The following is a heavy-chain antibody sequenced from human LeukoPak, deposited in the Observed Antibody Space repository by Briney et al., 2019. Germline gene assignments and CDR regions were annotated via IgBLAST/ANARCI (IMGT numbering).Heavy chain of an antibody. CDR2: INPNSGGT. D-gene: IGHD2-15*01. Sequence: GASVKVSCKASGYTFTGYYMHWVRQAPGQGLEWMGWINPNSGGTNYAQKFQGRVTMTRDTSISTAYMELSRLRSDDTAVYYCARADPAIGYCSGGSCPRHYNWFDPWGQGTLVTVSS. CDR1: GYTFTGYY. V-gene: IGHV1-2*02. J-gene: IGHJ5*02. CDR3: ARADPAIGYCSGGSCPRHYNWFDP.